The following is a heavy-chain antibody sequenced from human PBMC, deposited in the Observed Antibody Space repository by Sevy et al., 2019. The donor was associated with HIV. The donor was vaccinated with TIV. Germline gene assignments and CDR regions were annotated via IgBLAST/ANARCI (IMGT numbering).Heavy chain of an antibody. J-gene: IGHJ6*03. CDR1: GGSVSSGTYY. CDR3: ARVLRGQLWYSGSLGGYYYHMDV. V-gene: IGHV4-61*01. CDR2: IYKTGST. Sequence: SETLSLSCSVSGGSVSSGTYYWSWIRQPPGKGLEWIGHIYKTGSTNYKLSLQSRVTISVETSTNQFSLRRRSVTAPDTAVYYCARVLRGQLWYSGSLGGYYYHMDVWGKGTTVTVSS. D-gene: IGHD3-16*01.